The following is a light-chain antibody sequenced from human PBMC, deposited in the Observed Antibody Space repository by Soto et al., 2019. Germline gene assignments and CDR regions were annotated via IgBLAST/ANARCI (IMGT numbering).Light chain of an antibody. Sequence: EIVLTQSPATLSLSPGERATLSCRASQSVSTYLAWYQQKPGQAPRLLIYDVSNRATGIPARFSGSGSGTDFTLTISSLEPEDFAIYYCQQRSNWPRFTFGPGTKVDI. CDR2: DVS. V-gene: IGKV3-11*01. CDR3: QQRSNWPRFT. CDR1: QSVSTY. J-gene: IGKJ3*01.